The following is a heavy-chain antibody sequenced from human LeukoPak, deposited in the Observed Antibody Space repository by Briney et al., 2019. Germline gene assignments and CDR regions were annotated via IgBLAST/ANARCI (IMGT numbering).Heavy chain of an antibody. CDR3: ARIIKYSSPPRDAFDI. CDR1: GFTFSSYA. CDR2: ISGSGGST. D-gene: IGHD6-6*01. Sequence: GGSLRLSCAASGFTFSSYAMSWVRQAPGKGLEWVSVISGSGGSTYYADSVKGRFTISRDNSKNTLYLQMNSLRAEDTAVYYCARIIKYSSPPRDAFDIWGQGTMVTVSS. J-gene: IGHJ3*02. V-gene: IGHV3-23*01.